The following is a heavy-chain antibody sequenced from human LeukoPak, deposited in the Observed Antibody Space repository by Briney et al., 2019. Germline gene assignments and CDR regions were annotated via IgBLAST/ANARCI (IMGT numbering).Heavy chain of an antibody. CDR2: ISSSSSYI. Sequence: GESLRLSCAASGFTFSSYSMNWVRQAPGKGLEWVSSISSSSSYIYYADSVKGRFTISRDNAKNSLYLQMNSLRAEDTAVYYCARGGTRASGSYYGYWGQGTLVTVSS. J-gene: IGHJ4*02. D-gene: IGHD1-26*01. V-gene: IGHV3-21*01. CDR3: ARGGTRASGSYYGY. CDR1: GFTFSSYS.